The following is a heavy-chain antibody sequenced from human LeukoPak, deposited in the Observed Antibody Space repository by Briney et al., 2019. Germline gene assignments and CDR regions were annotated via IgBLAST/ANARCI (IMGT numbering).Heavy chain of an antibody. V-gene: IGHV3-23*01. CDR3: AKGGLGTYYISGMDV. CDR1: EFTFSSYA. Sequence: GGSLRLSCAASEFTFSSYAVNWVRRAPGKGLEWASIISSNGAYTNYADSVKGRFTISRDNSKNTLYLQMNSLRAEDTAVYYCAKGGLGTYYISGMDVWGQGTTVTVSS. J-gene: IGHJ6*02. D-gene: IGHD3-10*01. CDR2: ISSNGAYT.